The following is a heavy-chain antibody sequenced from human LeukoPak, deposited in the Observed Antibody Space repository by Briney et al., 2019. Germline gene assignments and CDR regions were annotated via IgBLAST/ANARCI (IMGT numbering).Heavy chain of an antibody. V-gene: IGHV3-21*01. CDR1: GLTFSSYS. Sequence: KSGGSLRLSCAASGLTFSSYSMNWVRQAPGKGLEWVSSISSSSSYIYYADSVKGRFTISRDNAKNSLYLQMNSLRAEDTAVYYCAREKITMVRGVRQSAGFDYWGQGTLVTVSS. D-gene: IGHD3-10*01. CDR2: ISSSSSYI. CDR3: AREKITMVRGVRQSAGFDY. J-gene: IGHJ4*02.